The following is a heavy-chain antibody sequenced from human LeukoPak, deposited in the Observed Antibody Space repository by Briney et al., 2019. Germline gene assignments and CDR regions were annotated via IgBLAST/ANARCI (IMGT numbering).Heavy chain of an antibody. CDR2: ITGSGDGT. Sequence: PGGSLRPSCAASGFTFNNHAMVWVRQGPGKRPEWVSGITGSGDGTYYTDSVKGRFAISRDNSKSTLYLQMNSLRAEDSALYYCVKGTYSDNSAYFDSWGQGTLVTVSS. V-gene: IGHV3-23*01. CDR3: VKGTYSDNSAYFDS. D-gene: IGHD3-22*01. CDR1: GFTFNNHA. J-gene: IGHJ4*02.